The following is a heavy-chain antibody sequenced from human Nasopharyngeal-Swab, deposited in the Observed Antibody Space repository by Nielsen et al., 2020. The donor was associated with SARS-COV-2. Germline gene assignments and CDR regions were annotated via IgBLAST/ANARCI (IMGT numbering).Heavy chain of an antibody. CDR1: GGSTSSYY. Sequence: SEALSLTITVSGGSTSSYYWSWSWQLPGMVLEWIGYIFHSGSTNYNPSLKSRVTISVDRSKNQFSLRLSSVTAADTAVYYCARDDTAIATGFDYLGQGVLVTVSS. D-gene: IGHD5-18*01. CDR3: ARDDTAIATGFDY. CDR2: IFHSGST. V-gene: IGHV4-59*01. J-gene: IGHJ4*02.